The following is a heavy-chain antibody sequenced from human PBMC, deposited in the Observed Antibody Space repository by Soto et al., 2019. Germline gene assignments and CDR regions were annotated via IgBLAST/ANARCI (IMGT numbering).Heavy chain of an antibody. Sequence: GEFLKISCKGSGYSSTSYWISWVRQMPGKGLEWMGRIDPSDSYTNYSPSFQGHVTISADKSISTAYLQWSSLKASDTAMYYCARGRKYSSSPYYYYGMDVWGQGTTVTVSS. J-gene: IGHJ6*02. D-gene: IGHD6-6*01. V-gene: IGHV5-10-1*01. CDR1: GYSSTSYW. CDR2: IDPSDSYT. CDR3: ARGRKYSSSPYYYYGMDV.